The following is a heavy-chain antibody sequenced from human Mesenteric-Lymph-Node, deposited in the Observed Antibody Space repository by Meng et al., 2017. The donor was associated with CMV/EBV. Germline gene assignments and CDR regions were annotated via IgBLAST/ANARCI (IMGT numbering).Heavy chain of an antibody. Sequence: GESLKISCVGSGFTFKNYSINWVRQAPGKGLEWVSVIYSGGSTYYADSVKGRFTISRDNSKNTLYLQMNSLRAEDTAVYYCARTVGDAFDIWGQGTMVTVSS. J-gene: IGHJ3*02. CDR1: GFTFKNYS. V-gene: IGHV3-66*02. CDR3: ARTVGDAFDI. D-gene: IGHD1-26*01. CDR2: IYSGGST.